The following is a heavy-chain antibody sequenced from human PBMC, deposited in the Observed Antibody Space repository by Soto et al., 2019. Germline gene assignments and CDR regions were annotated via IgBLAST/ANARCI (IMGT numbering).Heavy chain of an antibody. CDR3: ARGYYDFWCGYYTGIRNYYYMDV. J-gene: IGHJ6*03. CDR1: GYTFTGYY. Sequence: ASVKVSCKASGYTFTGYYMHWVRQAPGQGLEWMGWINPNSGGTNYAQKFQGWVTMTRDTSISTAYMELSRLRSDDTAVYYCARGYYDFWCGYYTGIRNYYYMDVWGKGTTVTVSS. V-gene: IGHV1-2*04. CDR2: INPNSGGT. D-gene: IGHD3-3*01.